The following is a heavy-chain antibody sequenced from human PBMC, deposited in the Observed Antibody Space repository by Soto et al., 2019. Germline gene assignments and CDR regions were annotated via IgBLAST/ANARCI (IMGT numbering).Heavy chain of an antibody. CDR3: SRDRYSGGHPDY. CDR1: GFTFSSYW. D-gene: IGHD1-26*01. CDR2: INSYGSIT. V-gene: IGHV3-74*01. J-gene: IGHJ4*02. Sequence: PGGSLRLSCAASGFTFSSYWMHWVRQAPGNGLVWVSHINSYGSITNYADSVKGRFTISRDNAKNTLYLQMNSLRAEDTAVYYCSRDRYSGGHPDYWGQGTQVTVSS.